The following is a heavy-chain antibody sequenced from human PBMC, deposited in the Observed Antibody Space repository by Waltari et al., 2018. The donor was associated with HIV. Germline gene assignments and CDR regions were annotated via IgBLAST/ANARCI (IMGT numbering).Heavy chain of an antibody. CDR1: GFSFSTYN. Sequence: EVQLVESGGGLVKPGGSLRLSCAASGFSFSTYNMYWVRRAPGKGLGWVSCIGSVGSYITYPDSCKGRFTSARGNAKNSLYLQMNSRRAEETAVYYCAGGGYDYAWGTYRPFDYWGQGTLVTVSS. V-gene: IGHV3-21*03. CDR3: AGGGYDYAWGTYRPFDY. CDR2: IGSVGSYI. J-gene: IGHJ4*02. D-gene: IGHD3-16*02.